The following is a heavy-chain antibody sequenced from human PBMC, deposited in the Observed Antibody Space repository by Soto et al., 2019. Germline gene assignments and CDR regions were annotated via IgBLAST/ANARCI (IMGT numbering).Heavy chain of an antibody. Sequence: QVQLQQSGPGLVKPSQTLSLTCDISGDSVNTNRATWNWIRQSPSRGLEWLGRTYYRSEWYYDYALSVKGRXTXSXHVFNNQLSLQLSSVTPDDTAVYYCVRLIGDSWLDSWGQGTLVTVSS. CDR1: GDSVNTNRAT. J-gene: IGHJ5*01. D-gene: IGHD2-21*01. V-gene: IGHV6-1*01. CDR2: TYYRSEWYY. CDR3: VRLIGDSWLDS.